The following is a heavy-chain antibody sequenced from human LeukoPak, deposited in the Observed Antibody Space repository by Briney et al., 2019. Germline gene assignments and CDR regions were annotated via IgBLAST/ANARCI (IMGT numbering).Heavy chain of an antibody. CDR2: ISAYNGNT. D-gene: IGHD3-16*01. Sequence: ASVKVSCKASGGTFNNYAISWVRQAPGQGLEWMGWISAYNGNTNYAQKLQGRVTMTTDTSTSTAYMELRSLRSDDTAVYYCVWGQKYYFDYWGQGTLVTVSS. V-gene: IGHV1-18*01. CDR3: VWGQKYYFDY. CDR1: GGTFNNYA. J-gene: IGHJ4*02.